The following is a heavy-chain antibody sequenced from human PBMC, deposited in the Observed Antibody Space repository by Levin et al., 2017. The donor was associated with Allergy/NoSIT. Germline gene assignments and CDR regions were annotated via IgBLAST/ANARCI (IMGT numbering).Heavy chain of an antibody. CDR2: IWYDGSNK. Sequence: GESLKISCAASGFTFSSYGMHWVRQAPGKGLEWVAVIWYDGSNKYYADSVKGRFTISRDNSKNTLYLQMNSLRAEDTAVYYCARDWARWWGYFDYWGQGTLVTVSS. V-gene: IGHV3-33*01. D-gene: IGHD2-15*01. J-gene: IGHJ4*02. CDR3: ARDWARWWGYFDY. CDR1: GFTFSSYG.